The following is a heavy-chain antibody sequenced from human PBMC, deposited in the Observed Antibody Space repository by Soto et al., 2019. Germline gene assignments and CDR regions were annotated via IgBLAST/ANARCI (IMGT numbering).Heavy chain of an antibody. CDR3: ARALGIAVAGTPFDY. J-gene: IGHJ4*02. V-gene: IGHV1-46*01. D-gene: IGHD6-19*01. Sequence: QVQLVQSGAEVKKPGASVKVSCKASGYTFTSYYMHWVRQAPGQGLEWMGIINPSGGSTSYAQKVQGRVTMTRDTSTSTVYMELSSLRSEDTAVYYCARALGIAVAGTPFDYWGQGTLVTVSS. CDR2: INPSGGST. CDR1: GYTFTSYY.